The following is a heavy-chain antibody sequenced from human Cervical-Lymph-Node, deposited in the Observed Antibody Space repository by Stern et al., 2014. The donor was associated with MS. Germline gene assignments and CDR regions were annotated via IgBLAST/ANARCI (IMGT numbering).Heavy chain of an antibody. Sequence: VQLVESGGGLVQPGRSLRLSCAASGFTFDDYAMHWVRQAPGKGLEWVSGISWNSGSIGYADSVKGRFTISRDNAKNSLYLQMNSLRAEDTAWYYCAKDRGDYEISAFDIWGKGTMVTVSS. V-gene: IGHV3-9*01. CDR1: GFTFDDYA. CDR3: AKDRGDYEISAFDI. J-gene: IGHJ3*02. D-gene: IGHD4-17*01. CDR2: ISWNSGSI.